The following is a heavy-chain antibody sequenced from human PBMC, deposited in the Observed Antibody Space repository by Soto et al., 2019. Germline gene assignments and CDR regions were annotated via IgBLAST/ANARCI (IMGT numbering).Heavy chain of an antibody. V-gene: IGHV1-2*02. CDR1: GYPFTGYY. J-gene: IGHJ6*02. CDR2: INPNSGGT. CDR3: ARDPLGYCSSTSCPTPYYYYGMDF. Sequence: GASVKVSCKASGYPFTGYYMHWVRQAPGQGPAWMGWINPNSGGTNYAQKFQGRVTTTRDTSISTAYMELSRLRSDDTAVYYCARDPLGYCSSTSCPTPYYYYGMDFWGQGTTVTVSS. D-gene: IGHD2-2*03.